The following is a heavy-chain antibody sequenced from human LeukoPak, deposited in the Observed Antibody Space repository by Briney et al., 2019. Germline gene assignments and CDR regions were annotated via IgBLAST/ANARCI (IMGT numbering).Heavy chain of an antibody. CDR1: GFTFSSYW. CDR3: ARALGSSWYREAYYFDY. V-gene: IGHV3-48*04. Sequence: GGSLRLSCAASGFTFSSYWMSWVRQAPGKGLEWVSYISSSGSTIYYADSVKGRFTISRDNAKSSLYLQMNSLRAEDTAVYYCARALGSSWYREAYYFDYWGQGTLVTVSS. CDR2: ISSSGSTI. J-gene: IGHJ4*02. D-gene: IGHD6-13*01.